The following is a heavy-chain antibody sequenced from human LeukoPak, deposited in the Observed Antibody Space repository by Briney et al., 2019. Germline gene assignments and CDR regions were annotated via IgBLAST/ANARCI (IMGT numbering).Heavy chain of an antibody. CDR2: IYTSGST. Sequence: LETLSLTCTVSGGSISSYYWSWIRQPAGKGLECIGRIYTSGSTNYNPSLKSRVTISLDTSKNQFSLKLSSVSAADTAVYYCARTLAGKLVFGYWGQGTLVTVSS. J-gene: IGHJ4*02. D-gene: IGHD6-19*01. CDR3: ARTLAGKLVFGY. V-gene: IGHV4-4*07. CDR1: GGSISSYY.